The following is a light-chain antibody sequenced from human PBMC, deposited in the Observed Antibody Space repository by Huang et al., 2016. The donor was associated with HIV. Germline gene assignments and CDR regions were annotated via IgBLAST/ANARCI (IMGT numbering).Light chain of an antibody. CDR1: QSVSSN. CDR3: QQYNNWPWT. J-gene: IGKJ1*01. V-gene: IGKV3-15*01. CDR2: GAS. Sequence: EIVMTRSPATLSVSPGERATLSCRASQSVSSNLAWYQQKPGQAPRLLIYGASTRDTGIPARFSGSGSGTEFTLTISSLQSEDFAVYYCQQYNNWPWTFGQGTKVEIK.